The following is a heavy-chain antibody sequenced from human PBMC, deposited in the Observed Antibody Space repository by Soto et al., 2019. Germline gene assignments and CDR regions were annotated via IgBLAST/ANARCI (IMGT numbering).Heavy chain of an antibody. CDR1: GVTFSSYA. CDR2: IIPIFGTA. V-gene: IGHV1-69*06. J-gene: IGHJ4*02. CDR3: ARDFGEQQLVLGY. Sequence: AASVKVSCKASGVTFSSYAISWVRQAPGQGLECMGGIIPIFGTATSAQKLQSRVTITADTSTSTAYMELSSLRSEDTPVYYCARDFGEQQLVLGYWGQGTLVTVSS. D-gene: IGHD6-13*01.